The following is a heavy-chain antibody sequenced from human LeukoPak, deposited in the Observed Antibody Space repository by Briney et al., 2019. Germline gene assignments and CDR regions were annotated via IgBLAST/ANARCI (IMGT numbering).Heavy chain of an antibody. Sequence: GGSLRLSCAASGFTFSSYWMSWVRQASGKGLVWVGRIRSKANNYATAYVASVKGKFNISRNESKNKAFLQMNSLKTEDTAVYFCNSNYCSGGSCFLYWGQGTLVTVSS. CDR3: NSNYCSGGSCFLY. V-gene: IGHV3-73*01. CDR1: GFTFSSYW. D-gene: IGHD2-15*01. CDR2: IRSKANNYAT. J-gene: IGHJ4*02.